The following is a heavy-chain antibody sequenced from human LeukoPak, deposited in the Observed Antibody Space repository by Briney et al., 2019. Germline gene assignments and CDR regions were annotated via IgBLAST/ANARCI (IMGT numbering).Heavy chain of an antibody. V-gene: IGHV1-8*01. J-gene: IGHJ4*02. D-gene: IGHD2-15*01. Sequence: GASVTVSCKASGYTFTSYDINWVRQATGQGLEWMGWMNPNSGNTGYAQKFQGRVTMTRNTSISTAYMELSSLRSEDTAVYYCARGRAGYCSGGSCFFDYWGQGTLVTVSS. CDR2: MNPNSGNT. CDR3: ARGRAGYCSGGSCFFDY. CDR1: GYTFTSYD.